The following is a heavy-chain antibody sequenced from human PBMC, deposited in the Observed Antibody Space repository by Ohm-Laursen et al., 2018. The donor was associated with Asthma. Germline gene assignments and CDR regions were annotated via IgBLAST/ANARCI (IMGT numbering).Heavy chain of an antibody. CDR1: GGSFSGYY. J-gene: IGHJ4*02. CDR3: ARMNPTRGSDY. Sequence: SDTLSLTCAVYGGSFSGYYWSWIRQPPGKGLEWIGEINHSGSTNYNPSLKSRVTISVDTSKNQFSLKLSSVTAADTAVYYCARMNPTRGSDYWGQGTLVTVSS. V-gene: IGHV4-34*01. CDR2: INHSGST. D-gene: IGHD5-12*01.